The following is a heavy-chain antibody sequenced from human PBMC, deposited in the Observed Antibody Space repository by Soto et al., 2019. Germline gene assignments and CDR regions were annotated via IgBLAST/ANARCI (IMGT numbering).Heavy chain of an antibody. J-gene: IGHJ5*02. CDR2: ISSSSSYI. Sequence: VGSLRHSCAASGGTCITYVMSWVRQAPGQGLEWVSSISSSSSYIYYADSVKGRFTISRDNAKNSLYLQMNSLRAEDTAVYYCARDHRVPGDPTAWGQGTLVTVSS. CDR1: GGTCITYV. CDR3: ARDHRVPGDPTA. V-gene: IGHV3-21*01. D-gene: IGHD4-17*01.